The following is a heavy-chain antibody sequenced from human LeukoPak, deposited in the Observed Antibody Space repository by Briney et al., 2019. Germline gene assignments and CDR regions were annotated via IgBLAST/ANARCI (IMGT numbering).Heavy chain of an antibody. D-gene: IGHD3-10*01. Sequence: GGSLRLSCAASGFTFSSYSMNWVRQAPGKGLEWVSYISSSSSTIYYADSVKGRFTISRDNAKNSLYLQMNSLRAEDTAVYYSATHELKDAFDIWGQGTMVTVSS. J-gene: IGHJ3*02. V-gene: IGHV3-48*01. CDR3: ATHELKDAFDI. CDR2: ISSSSSTI. CDR1: GFTFSSYS.